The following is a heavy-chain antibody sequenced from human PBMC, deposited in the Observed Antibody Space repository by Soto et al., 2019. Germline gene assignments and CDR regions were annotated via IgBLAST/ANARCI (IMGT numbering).Heavy chain of an antibody. D-gene: IGHD2-2*01. J-gene: IGHJ5*02. Sequence: RGESLKISCKGSGYSFTSYWIGWVRQMPGKGLEWMGIIYPGDSDTRYSPSFQGQVTISADKSISTAYLQWSSLKASDTAMYYCARHQISVGVVPAAIEWGPNWFDPWGQGTLVTVSS. CDR1: GYSFTSYW. CDR3: ARHQISVGVVPAAIEWGPNWFDP. CDR2: IYPGDSDT. V-gene: IGHV5-51*01.